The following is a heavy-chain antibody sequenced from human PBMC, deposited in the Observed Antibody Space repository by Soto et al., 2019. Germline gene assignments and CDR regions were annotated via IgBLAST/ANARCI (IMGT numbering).Heavy chain of an antibody. CDR2: MSHSGGT. V-gene: IGHV4-61*01. Sequence: SETLSLTCAVYGGFVSSGSYYWSWIRQPPGKGLEWIGEMSHSGGTHFNPSLKSRVTISVDTSKNQFSLKMSSVTAADSALYYCARVERGTATTVVDAFDIWGPGTMVTVSS. CDR3: ARVERGTATTVVDAFDI. J-gene: IGHJ3*02. D-gene: IGHD1-1*01. CDR1: GGFVSSGSYY.